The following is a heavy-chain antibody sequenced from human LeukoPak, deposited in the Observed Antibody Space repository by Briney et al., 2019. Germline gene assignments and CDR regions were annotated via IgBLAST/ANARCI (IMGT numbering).Heavy chain of an antibody. Sequence: PGGSLRLSCAASGFTFSTYGMHWVRQAPGKGPEWVAFIRHDGSNEQYAESVKGRFTISRDNSKNTLYLQMNSLRAEDTAVHYCAKDLGLSVGATPFDYWGQGTLVTVSS. J-gene: IGHJ4*02. CDR2: IRHDGSNE. D-gene: IGHD1-26*01. CDR3: AKDLGLSVGATPFDY. CDR1: GFTFSTYG. V-gene: IGHV3-30*02.